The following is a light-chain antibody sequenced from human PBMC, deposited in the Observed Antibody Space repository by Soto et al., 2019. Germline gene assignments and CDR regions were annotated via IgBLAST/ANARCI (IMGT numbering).Light chain of an antibody. V-gene: IGLV2-14*03. CDR1: SSDVGGYNY. J-gene: IGLJ3*02. Sequence: QSALTHPASLSGSPGQSITISFTGTSSDVGGYNYVSWYQQHPGKAPKLMIYDVNNRPSGVSNRFSGSKSGNTASLTISGLQAEDEAHYYCSSYTTSSTLVFGGGTKLTVL. CDR3: SSYTTSSTLV. CDR2: DVN.